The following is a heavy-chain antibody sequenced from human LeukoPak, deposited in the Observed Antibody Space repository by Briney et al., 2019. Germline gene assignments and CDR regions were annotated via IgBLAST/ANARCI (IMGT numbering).Heavy chain of an antibody. CDR1: GYTFTGYY. D-gene: IGHD5-12*01. CDR3: ARDRGYDYVHYYYYYYMDV. Sequence: ASVKVPCKASGYTFTGYYMHWVRQAPGQGLEWMGWINPNSGGTNYAQKFQGRVTMTRDTSISTAYMELSRLRSDDTAVYYCARDRGYDYVHYYYYYYMDVWGKGTTVTVSS. J-gene: IGHJ6*03. CDR2: INPNSGGT. V-gene: IGHV1-2*02.